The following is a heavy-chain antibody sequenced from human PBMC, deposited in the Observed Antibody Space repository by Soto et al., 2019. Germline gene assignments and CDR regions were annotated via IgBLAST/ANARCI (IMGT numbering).Heavy chain of an antibody. Sequence: SETLSLTCAVYGGSFSGYYWSWIRQPPGKGLEWIGEINHSGSTNYNPSLKSRVTISIDTSKNQFSLKLSSVTAADTAVYYCASVPDPDYFDYWGQGTLVTVSS. CDR3: ASVPDPDYFDY. CDR2: INHSGST. V-gene: IGHV4-34*01. J-gene: IGHJ4*02. D-gene: IGHD6-6*01. CDR1: GGSFSGYY.